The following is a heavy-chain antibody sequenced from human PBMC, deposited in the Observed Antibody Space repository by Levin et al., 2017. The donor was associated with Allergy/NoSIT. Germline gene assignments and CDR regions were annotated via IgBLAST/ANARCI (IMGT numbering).Heavy chain of an antibody. Sequence: PSETLSLTCTVSGGSISSYYWSWIRQPPGKGLEWIGYMYYSGNTNYNPSLKSRVTISVDTSKNQFSLKLSSVTAADTAVYYCARDQGGDCSGGRCYSFDYWGQGTLVTVSS. CDR1: GGSISSYY. D-gene: IGHD2-15*01. CDR2: MYYSGNT. CDR3: ARDQGGDCSGGRCYSFDY. V-gene: IGHV4-59*01. J-gene: IGHJ4*02.